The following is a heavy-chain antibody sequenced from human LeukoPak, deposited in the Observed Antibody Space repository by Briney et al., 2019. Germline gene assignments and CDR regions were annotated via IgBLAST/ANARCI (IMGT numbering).Heavy chain of an antibody. CDR3: ARSGWYDYYYYMDV. CDR2: IIPIFGTA. Sequence: ASVKVSCKASGGTFSSYAISWVRQAPGQGLEWMGGIIPIFGTANYAQKFQGRVTITTDESTSTAYMELSSLRSEDTAVYYCARSGWYDYYYYMDVWGKGTTVTVSS. CDR1: GGTFSSYA. V-gene: IGHV1-69*05. D-gene: IGHD6-19*01. J-gene: IGHJ6*03.